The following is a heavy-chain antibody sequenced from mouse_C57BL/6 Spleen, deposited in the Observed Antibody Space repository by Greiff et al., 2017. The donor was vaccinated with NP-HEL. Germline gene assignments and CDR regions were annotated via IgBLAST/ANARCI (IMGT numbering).Heavy chain of an antibody. J-gene: IGHJ2*01. CDR1: GFTIKDDY. D-gene: IGHD1-1*01. CDR2: IDPENGDT. CDR3: TTRYYGSSYGVDYFDY. V-gene: IGHV14-4*01. Sequence: EVKLQQSGAELVRPGASVKLSCTASGFTIKDDYMHWVKQTPEQGLEWIGWIDPENGDTEYASKFPGKATITADTSTNTAYLQLSSLTSENTAVYYGTTRYYGSSYGVDYFDYWGQGTTLTVSS.